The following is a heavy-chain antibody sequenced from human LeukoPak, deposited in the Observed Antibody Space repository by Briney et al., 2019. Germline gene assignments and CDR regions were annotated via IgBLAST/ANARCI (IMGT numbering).Heavy chain of an antibody. D-gene: IGHD4-17*01. J-gene: IGHJ4*02. CDR1: GFTFSNAW. CDR2: IKSKTDGGTT. CDR3: TTSHPFGYGDYR. Sequence: PGGSLRLSCAASGFTFSNAWMSWVRQAPGKGLEWVGRIKSKTDGGTTDYAAPVKGRFTISRDDSKNTLYLQMNSLKTEDTAVYYCTTSHPFGYGDYRGGQGTLVTVSS. V-gene: IGHV3-15*01.